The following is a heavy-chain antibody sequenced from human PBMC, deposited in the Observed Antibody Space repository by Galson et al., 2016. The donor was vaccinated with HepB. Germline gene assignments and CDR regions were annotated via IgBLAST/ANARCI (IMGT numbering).Heavy chain of an antibody. CDR2: IYPHDSDA. CDR1: W. D-gene: IGHD6-6*01. CDR3: ARHVSSSAPFDY. Sequence: WIGWVRQMPGKGLEWMGIIYPHDSDARYSPSFQGQVTISADKSISTAYLQWSSLKASDTAMYYCARHVSSSAPFDYWGQGTLVTVSS. V-gene: IGHV5-51*01. J-gene: IGHJ4*02.